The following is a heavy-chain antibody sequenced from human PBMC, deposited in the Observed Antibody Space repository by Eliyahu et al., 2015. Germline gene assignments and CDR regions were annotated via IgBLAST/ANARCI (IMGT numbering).Heavy chain of an antibody. CDR2: INHSGST. CDR1: XGXFXGYX. J-gene: IGHJ4*02. V-gene: IGHV4-34*01. Sequence: QVQLQQWGAGLLKPSEXLSLXCAVYXGXFXGYXXXWIRQPPGKGLEWIGEINHSGSTNYNPSLKSRVTISVDTSKNQFSLKLSSVTAADTAVYYCARALPPTSQWLVRTARYYFDYWGQGTLVTVSS. D-gene: IGHD6-19*01. CDR3: ARALPPTSQWLVRTARYYFDY.